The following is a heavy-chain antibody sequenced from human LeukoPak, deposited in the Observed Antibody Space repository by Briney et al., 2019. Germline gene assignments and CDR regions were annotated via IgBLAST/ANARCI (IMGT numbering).Heavy chain of an antibody. V-gene: IGHV1-69*05. Sequence: SVKVSCKASGGTFSSYAISWVRQAPGQGLEWMGRIIPIFGTANYAQKFQGRVTITTDESTSTAYMELSSLRSADKAVYYCAVGALSYGLEGQSDWGQGTLVTVSS. J-gene: IGHJ4*02. CDR3: AVGALSYGLEGQSD. CDR2: IIPIFGTA. CDR1: GGTFSSYA. D-gene: IGHD5-18*01.